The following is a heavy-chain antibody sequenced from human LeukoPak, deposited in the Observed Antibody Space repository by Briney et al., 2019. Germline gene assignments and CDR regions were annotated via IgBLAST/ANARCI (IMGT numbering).Heavy chain of an antibody. D-gene: IGHD3-22*01. CDR1: GGSISSSSYY. J-gene: IGHJ4*02. V-gene: IGHV4-39*01. CDR3: ARLSFSYESI. CDR2: IYYSGST. Sequence: SETLSLTCTVSGGSISSSSYYWGWIRQPPGKGLEWIGSIYYSGSTYYNPSLKSRVTISVDTSKNQFSLKLNSVTAADTAVYYCARLSFSYESIWGLGILVTASS.